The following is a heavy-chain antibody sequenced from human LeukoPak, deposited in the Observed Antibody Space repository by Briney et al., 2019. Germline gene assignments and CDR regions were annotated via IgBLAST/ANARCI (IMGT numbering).Heavy chain of an antibody. CDR1: GGSISSYY. Sequence: PSETLSLTCTVSGGSISSYYWSWIRQPQGEGLEWIGYIYYSGSTNYNPSLKSRVTISVDTSKNQFSLKLSSVTAADTAVYYCARSQVLRYFDWPNWFDPWGQGTLVTVSS. V-gene: IGHV4-59*01. CDR3: ARSQVLRYFDWPNWFDP. J-gene: IGHJ5*02. CDR2: IYYSGST. D-gene: IGHD3-9*01.